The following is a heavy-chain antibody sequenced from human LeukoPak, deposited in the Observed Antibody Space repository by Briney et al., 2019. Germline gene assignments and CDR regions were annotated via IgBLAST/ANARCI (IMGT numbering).Heavy chain of an antibody. V-gene: IGHV1-18*01. D-gene: IGHD3-22*01. CDR1: GYTFTSYG. Sequence: ASVKVSCKASGYTFTSYGISWVRQAPGQGLEWMGWISAYNGNTNYAQKLQGRVTMTTDTSTSTAYMEPRSLRSDDTAVYYCARVSPYYYDSSGYGGDSDAFDIWGQGTMVTVSS. J-gene: IGHJ3*02. CDR3: ARVSPYYYDSSGYGGDSDAFDI. CDR2: ISAYNGNT.